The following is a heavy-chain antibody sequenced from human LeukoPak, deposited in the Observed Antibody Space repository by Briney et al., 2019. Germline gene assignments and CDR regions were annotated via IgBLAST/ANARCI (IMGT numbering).Heavy chain of an antibody. V-gene: IGHV1-8*01. Sequence: GASVKVSCKASGYTFTTYYIHWVRQATGQGLEWMGWMNPNSGNTGYAQKFQGRVTMTRNTSISTAYMELSSLRSEDTAVYYCAIGNKYSSSWHTTFDYWGQGTLVTVSS. CDR1: GYTFTTYY. D-gene: IGHD6-13*01. CDR2: MNPNSGNT. CDR3: AIGNKYSSSWHTTFDY. J-gene: IGHJ4*02.